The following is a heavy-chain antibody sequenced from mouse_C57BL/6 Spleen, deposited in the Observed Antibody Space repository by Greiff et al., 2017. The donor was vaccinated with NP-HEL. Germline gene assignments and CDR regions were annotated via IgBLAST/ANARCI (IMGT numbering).Heavy chain of an antibody. CDR2: ISNLAYSI. Sequence: EVQLVESGGGLVQPGGSLKLSCAASGFTFSDYGMAWVRQAPRKGPEWVAFISNLAYSIYYADTVTGRFTISRENAKNTLYLEMSSLRSEDTAMYYCARHIYYDYDVGAMDYWGQGTSVTVSS. D-gene: IGHD2-4*01. V-gene: IGHV5-15*01. CDR3: ARHIYYDYDVGAMDY. J-gene: IGHJ4*01. CDR1: GFTFSDYG.